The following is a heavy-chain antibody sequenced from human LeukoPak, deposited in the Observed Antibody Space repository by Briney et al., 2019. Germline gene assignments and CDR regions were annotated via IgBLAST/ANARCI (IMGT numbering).Heavy chain of an antibody. J-gene: IGHJ4*02. CDR2: IIPIFGTA. Sequence: SVKVSCKASGGTFSSYAISWVRQAPGQGLEWMGGIIPIFGTATYAQKFQGRVTITTDESTSTAYMELSSLRSEDTAVYYCARGAVPAATVDYWGQGTLVTVSS. CDR3: ARGAVPAATVDY. V-gene: IGHV1-69*05. D-gene: IGHD2-2*01. CDR1: GGTFSSYA.